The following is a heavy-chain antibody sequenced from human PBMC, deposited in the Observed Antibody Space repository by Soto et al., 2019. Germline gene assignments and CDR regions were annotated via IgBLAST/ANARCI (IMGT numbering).Heavy chain of an antibody. J-gene: IGHJ6*02. Sequence: GESLKISCQGFGYKFSNFWIAWVRQMPGKGLEWMGIIYPSDSDTRYSPSFQGQVTISVDKSITTAYLQWSRLEASDTAIYYCAKGLYVQSYGMDGWGPGTTVTVSS. D-gene: IGHD3-10*02. CDR1: GYKFSNFW. CDR3: AKGLYVQSYGMDG. V-gene: IGHV5-51*01. CDR2: IYPSDSDT.